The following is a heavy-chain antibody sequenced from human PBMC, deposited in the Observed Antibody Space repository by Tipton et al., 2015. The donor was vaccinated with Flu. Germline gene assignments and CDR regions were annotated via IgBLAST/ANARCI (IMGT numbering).Heavy chain of an antibody. Sequence: TLSLTCSVSGDSVGSDYYWGWIRQPPGKGLEWLGNIHRSGSTYYNSSLQSRVTISIDRSNNQVSLRLVSVTATDTAIYYCARRDYSNYVSEPRSRFDPWGQGILVTVSS. D-gene: IGHD4-11*01. V-gene: IGHV4-38-2*01. CDR2: IHRSGST. CDR3: ARRDYSNYVSEPRSRFDP. J-gene: IGHJ5*02. CDR1: GDSVGSDYY.